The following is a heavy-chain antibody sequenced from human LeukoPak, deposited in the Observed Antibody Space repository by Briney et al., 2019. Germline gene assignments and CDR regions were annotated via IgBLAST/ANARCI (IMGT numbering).Heavy chain of an antibody. CDR2: ISWNSGSV. J-gene: IGHJ6*02. V-gene: IGHV3-9*01. D-gene: IGHD3-9*01. Sequence: GGSLRLSCAASGLIFDAYAMHWVRQAPGKGLEWVSGISWNSGSVGYADSVKGRFTITRDNAKNSLYLQMNSLRAEDTALYYCAKDTGRYYGILTGEYYYYGMDVWGQGTTVTVSS. CDR3: AKDTGRYYGILTGEYYYYGMDV. CDR1: GLIFDAYA.